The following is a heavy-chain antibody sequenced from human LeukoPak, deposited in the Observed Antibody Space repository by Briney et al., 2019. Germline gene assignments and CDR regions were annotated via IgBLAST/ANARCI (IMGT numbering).Heavy chain of an antibody. CDR2: IKQDESEK. J-gene: IGHJ5*02. V-gene: IGHV3-7*01. Sequence: PGGSLRLSFAAPGFTFSSYWMSWVRQAPGKGLEWVANIKQDESEKNYVDSVKGRFIITRNNAKNALYLQMNSLRAEDTAVYYCAGDGELGGFDPWGQGTLVTVSS. CDR1: GFTFSSYW. D-gene: IGHD2-21*01. CDR3: AGDGELGGFDP.